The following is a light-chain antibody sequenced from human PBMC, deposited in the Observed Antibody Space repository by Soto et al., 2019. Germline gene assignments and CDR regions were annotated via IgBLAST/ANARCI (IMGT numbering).Light chain of an antibody. V-gene: IGKV1-39*01. CDR2: AAS. CDR3: QQSYTTLLFT. Sequence: DIQMTQSPSSLSASVGDRVTITCRASQSISGFLNCYQQKPGKAPKLLIYAASSWQSGVPSRFSGSGSGTDFTLTISSLQPEDFATYYCQQSYTTLLFTFGPGTKVDIK. CDR1: QSISGF. J-gene: IGKJ3*01.